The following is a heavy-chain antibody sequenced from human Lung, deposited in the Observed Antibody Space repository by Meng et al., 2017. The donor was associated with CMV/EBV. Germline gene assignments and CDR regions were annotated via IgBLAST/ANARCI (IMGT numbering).Heavy chain of an antibody. CDR3: VRTKNLRNNLNPAAFDL. J-gene: IGHJ3*01. V-gene: IGHV3-21*01. Sequence: GESXKISCASSGFTFIDYTMNWVRQAPGKGLEWLSSISSVSISIFYSDSVRGRFTISRDNAENSLYLQMNSLRVDDTAVYYCVRTKNLRNNLNPAAFDLWGQGXMVTVSS. D-gene: IGHD1-1*01. CDR2: ISSVSISI. CDR1: GFTFIDYT.